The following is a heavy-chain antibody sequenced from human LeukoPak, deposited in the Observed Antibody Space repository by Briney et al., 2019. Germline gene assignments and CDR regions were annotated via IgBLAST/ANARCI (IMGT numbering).Heavy chain of an antibody. J-gene: IGHJ4*02. Sequence: GASVKVSCKASGGTFSSYAISWVRQAPGQGLEWMGGIIPIFGTANYAQKFQGRVTITTDESTSTAYMELSSLRSEDTAVYYCARNTYYYDSSGYYSASGPFDYWGQGTLVTVSS. CDR2: IIPIFGTA. D-gene: IGHD3-22*01. CDR3: ARNTYYYDSSGYYSASGPFDY. V-gene: IGHV1-69*05. CDR1: GGTFSSYA.